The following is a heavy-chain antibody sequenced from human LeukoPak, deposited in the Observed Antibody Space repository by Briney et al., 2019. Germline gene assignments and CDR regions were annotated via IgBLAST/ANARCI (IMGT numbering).Heavy chain of an antibody. D-gene: IGHD4-17*01. CDR3: ARRGADDYGDYGFDY. CDR1: GGSISSYY. Sequence: SETLSLTCTVSGGSISSYYWRWIRQPPGKGLEWIGYIFYRGSTNYNPSLKSRVTISIDTSKNQFSLKLSSVTAADTAVYYCARRGADDYGDYGFDYWGQGTLVTVSS. CDR2: IFYRGST. V-gene: IGHV4-59*08. J-gene: IGHJ4*02.